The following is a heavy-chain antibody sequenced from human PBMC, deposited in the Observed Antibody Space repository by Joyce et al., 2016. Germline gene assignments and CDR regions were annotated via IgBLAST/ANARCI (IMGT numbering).Heavy chain of an antibody. D-gene: IGHD3-22*01. Sequence: QVHLVQSGGEVKKPGASVKVSCKASGYTFTKYGISWVRQAPGQGLEWMGWISGKNGNTNFAKSLQGRVTMPTDTSTSTAYMELRSLRSDDTAVYYCARGDEYYHGSSGYFYYNGMDVWGQGTTVTVSS. V-gene: IGHV1-18*04. J-gene: IGHJ6*02. CDR2: ISGKNGNT. CDR3: ARGDEYYHGSSGYFYYNGMDV. CDR1: GYTFTKYG.